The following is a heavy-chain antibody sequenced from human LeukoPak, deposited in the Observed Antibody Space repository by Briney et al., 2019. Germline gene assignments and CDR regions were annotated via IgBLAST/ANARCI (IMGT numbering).Heavy chain of an antibody. V-gene: IGHV4-38-2*02. CDR1: GFSGSTIHYY. D-gene: IGHD1/OR15-1a*01. CDR2: IDHGGGI. Sequence: SETLSLTCAVSGFSGSTIHYYWGWVRQSPGKGLEWIASIDHGGGIHCIPSLPSRLTISRDTSNNHFFLRLSSVTAADTAVYYCARDSGNWNIDYWGRGILVTVSS. CDR3: ARDSGNWNIDY. J-gene: IGHJ4*02.